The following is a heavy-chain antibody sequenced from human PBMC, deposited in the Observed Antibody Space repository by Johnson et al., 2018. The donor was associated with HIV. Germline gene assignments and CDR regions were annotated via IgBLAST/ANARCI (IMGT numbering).Heavy chain of an antibody. V-gene: IGHV3-30*18. J-gene: IGHJ3*02. CDR1: GFTFSSYG. Sequence: QVQLMESGGGLVQPGGSLRLSCAASGFTFSSYGMHWVRQAPGKGLEWVAVISYDGSNKYYADSVKRRFTISRDNSKNTLYLQMNSLRAEDTAVYYCAKAGYYVSAFDIWGQGTLVTVSS. D-gene: IGHD3-10*02. CDR2: ISYDGSNK. CDR3: AKAGYYVSAFDI.